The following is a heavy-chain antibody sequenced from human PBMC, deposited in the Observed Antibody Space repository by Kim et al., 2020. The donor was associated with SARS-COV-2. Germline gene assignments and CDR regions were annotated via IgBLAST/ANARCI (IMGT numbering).Heavy chain of an antibody. D-gene: IGHD6-13*01. CDR2: INHSGST. CDR3: ARARSSRDWFDP. J-gene: IGHJ5*02. CDR1: GGSFLGYY. Sequence: SETLSLTCAVYGGSFLGYYWSWIRQPPGKGLEWIGEINHSGSTNYNPSLKSRVTISVDTSKNRFSLKLSSVTAADTAVYYWARARSSRDWFDPWGQGTLVTVSS. V-gene: IGHV4-34*01.